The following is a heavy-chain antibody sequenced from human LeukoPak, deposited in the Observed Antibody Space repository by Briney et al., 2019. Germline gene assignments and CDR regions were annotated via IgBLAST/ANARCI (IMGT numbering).Heavy chain of an antibody. V-gene: IGHV3-7*03. D-gene: IGHD5-18*01. CDR1: GFSVSGNW. Sequence: PGGSLRLSCAVSGFSVSGNWMTWVRQAPGKGLEWVANIKQDGSEKNYVDSVKGRFTISRDNAKNSLYLQMNSLRAEDTAAYYCARANRANTPMAPLDYWGQGTLVTVSS. CDR2: IKQDGSEK. J-gene: IGHJ4*02. CDR3: ARANRANTPMAPLDY.